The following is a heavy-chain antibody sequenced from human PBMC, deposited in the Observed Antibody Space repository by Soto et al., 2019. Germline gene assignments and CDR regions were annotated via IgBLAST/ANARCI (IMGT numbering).Heavy chain of an antibody. Sequence: SETLSLTCAVSGGSISSSNWWSWVRQPPGKGLEWIGEIYHSGSTNYNPSLKSRVTISVDKSKNQFSLKLSSVTAADTAVYYCARDRFRITMVRGVISNSFYYGMDVWGQGTTVTVSS. D-gene: IGHD3-10*01. CDR1: GGSISSSNW. CDR3: ARDRFRITMVRGVISNSFYYGMDV. CDR2: IYHSGST. V-gene: IGHV4-4*02. J-gene: IGHJ6*02.